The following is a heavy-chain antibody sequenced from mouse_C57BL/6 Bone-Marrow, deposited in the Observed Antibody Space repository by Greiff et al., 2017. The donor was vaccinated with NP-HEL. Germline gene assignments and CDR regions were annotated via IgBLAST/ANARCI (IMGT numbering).Heavy chain of an antibody. V-gene: IGHV3-6*01. CDR3: ARDRGNYPDY. CDR2: ISYDGSN. D-gene: IGHD3-1*01. Sequence: ESGPGLVKPSQSLSLTCSVTGYSITSGYYWNWIRQFPGNKLEWMGYISYDGSNNYNPSLKNRISITRDTSKNQFFLKLNSVTTEDTATYYCARDRGNYPDYWGQGTTLTVSS. CDR1: GYSITSGYY. J-gene: IGHJ2*01.